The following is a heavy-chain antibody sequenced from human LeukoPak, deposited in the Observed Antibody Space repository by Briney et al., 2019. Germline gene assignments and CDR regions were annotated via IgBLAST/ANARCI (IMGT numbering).Heavy chain of an antibody. Sequence: GGSLRLSCEASEFILSSYAMSWVRQAPGKGLEWVSSISGNGAHPYYADSVRGRFTISRDFSRNAVYLQMSSLRVEDTAEYFCAKVTTVAAHFDYWGQGTLVTVSS. D-gene: IGHD4-23*01. CDR2: ISGNGAHP. V-gene: IGHV3-23*01. J-gene: IGHJ4*02. CDR1: EFILSSYA. CDR3: AKVTTVAAHFDY.